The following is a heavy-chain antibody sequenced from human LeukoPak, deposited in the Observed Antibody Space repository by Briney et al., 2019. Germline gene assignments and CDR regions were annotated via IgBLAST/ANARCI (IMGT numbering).Heavy chain of an antibody. CDR2: INPNSGGT. CDR3: ASRPHSSSVAFDI. D-gene: IGHD6-13*01. J-gene: IGHJ3*02. V-gene: IGHV1-2*02. Sequence: ASVKVSCKASGYTFTGYYMHWVRQAPGQGLEWMGWINPNSGGTNYAQKFQGRVTMTRDTSISTAYMELSRLRSDDTAVYYCASRPHSSSVAFDIWGQGTMVTVSS. CDR1: GYTFTGYY.